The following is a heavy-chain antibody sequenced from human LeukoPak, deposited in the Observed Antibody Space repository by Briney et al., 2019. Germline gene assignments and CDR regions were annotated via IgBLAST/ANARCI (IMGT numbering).Heavy chain of an antibody. CDR1: GGTFSSYA. CDR2: IIPIFGTA. Sequence: GASVKVSCKASGGTFSSYAISWVRQAPGQGLEWMGGIIPIFGTANYAQKFQGRVTITADKSTSTAYMELSSLRSEDTAVYYCARDTQQWLVRGNFDYWGQGTLVTVSS. J-gene: IGHJ4*02. V-gene: IGHV1-69*06. CDR3: ARDTQQWLVRGNFDY. D-gene: IGHD6-19*01.